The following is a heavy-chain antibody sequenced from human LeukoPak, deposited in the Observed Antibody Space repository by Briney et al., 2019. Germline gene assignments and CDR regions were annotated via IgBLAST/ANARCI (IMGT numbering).Heavy chain of an antibody. CDR2: INHSGST. Sequence: SETLSLTYAVYGGSFSGYYWSWIRQPPGKGLEWIGEINHSGSTNYNPSLKSRVTISVDTSKNQFSLKLSSVTAADTAVYYCASRRPYYYDSSGYGALVFGYWGQGTLVTVSS. CDR3: ASRRPYYYDSSGYGALVFGY. V-gene: IGHV4-34*01. J-gene: IGHJ4*02. CDR1: GGSFSGYY. D-gene: IGHD3-22*01.